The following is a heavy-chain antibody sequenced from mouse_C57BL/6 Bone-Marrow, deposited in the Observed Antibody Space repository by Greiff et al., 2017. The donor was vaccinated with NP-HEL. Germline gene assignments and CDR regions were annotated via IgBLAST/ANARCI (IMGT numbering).Heavy chain of an antibody. D-gene: IGHD2-4*01. V-gene: IGHV1-64*01. CDR3: ARTNYEKAWFAY. CDR1: GYTFTSYW. Sequence: VQLQQPGAELVKPGASVKLSCKASGYTFTSYWMHWVKQRPGQGLEWIGMIHPNSGSTNYNEKFKSKATLTVDKSSSTAYMQLSSLTSEDSAVDYCARTNYEKAWFAYWGQGTLVTVSA. J-gene: IGHJ3*01. CDR2: IHPNSGST.